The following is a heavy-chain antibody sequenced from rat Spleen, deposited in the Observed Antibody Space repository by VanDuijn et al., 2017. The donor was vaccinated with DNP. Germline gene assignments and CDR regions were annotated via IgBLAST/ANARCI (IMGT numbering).Heavy chain of an antibody. D-gene: IGHD5-1*01. CDR3: ARHPELGTYFDY. Sequence: EVQLVESGGGLVQPGRSMQLSCAASGFTFSNYDMAWVRQAPKKGLEWVATVSHDGSGTYYPDSVKGRFTISRDNAKSSLYLQMNSLKSEDTATYYCARHPELGTYFDYWGQGVMVTVSS. CDR2: VSHDGSGT. J-gene: IGHJ2*01. V-gene: IGHV5-7*01. CDR1: GFTFSNYD.